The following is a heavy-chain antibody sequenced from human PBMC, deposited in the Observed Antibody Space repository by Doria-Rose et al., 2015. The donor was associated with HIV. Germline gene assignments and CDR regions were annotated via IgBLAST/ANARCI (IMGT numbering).Heavy chain of an antibody. Sequence: VQLVPSGGDLVQPGGSLRLSCAASGFTFSSYAMTWVRQAPGKGLEWVSTISSSGGSTYYADSVQGRFTICRDNFKTTLYLQMNSLGAEDTAVYDCAKDRDDSTSRSFGLDIWGQGTTVTVSS. J-gene: IGHJ6*02. V-gene: IGHV3-23*04. CDR1: GFTFSSYA. D-gene: IGHD2-2*01. CDR3: AKDRDDSTSRSFGLDI. CDR2: ISSSGGST.